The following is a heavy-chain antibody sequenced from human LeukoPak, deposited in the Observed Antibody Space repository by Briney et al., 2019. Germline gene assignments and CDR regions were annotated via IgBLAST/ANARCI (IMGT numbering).Heavy chain of an antibody. CDR2: IISSSSYI. J-gene: IGHJ4*02. CDR1: GFTFSSYS. Sequence: GGSLRLSCAASGFTFSSYSMNWVRQAPGKGLEWVSSIISSSSYIYYADSVKGRFTISRDDAKNSLYLQMNTLRVEDTAIYYCARETRGAFDYWGQGTLVTVSS. CDR3: ARETRGAFDY. D-gene: IGHD4/OR15-4a*01. V-gene: IGHV3-21*01.